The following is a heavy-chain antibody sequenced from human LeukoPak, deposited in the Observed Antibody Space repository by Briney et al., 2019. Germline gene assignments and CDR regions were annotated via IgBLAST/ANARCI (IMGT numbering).Heavy chain of an antibody. Sequence: HPGGSLRLSCAASGFTFSSYAMSWVRQAPGKGLEWVSAISGSGGSTYYADSVKGRFTISRDNSKNTLYLQMNSLRAEDTAVYYCARSAMVLDAFDIWGQGTMVTVSS. CDR1: GFTFSSYA. J-gene: IGHJ3*02. D-gene: IGHD5-18*01. CDR2: ISGSGGST. V-gene: IGHV3-23*01. CDR3: ARSAMVLDAFDI.